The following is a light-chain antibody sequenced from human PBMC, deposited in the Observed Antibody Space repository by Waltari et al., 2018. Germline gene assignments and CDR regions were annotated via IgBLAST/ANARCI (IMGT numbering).Light chain of an antibody. CDR2: EVT. V-gene: IGLV2-11*01. J-gene: IGLJ2*01. CDR1: SRDIGGYTY. Sequence: QADLTQPRSVSGAPGQSVTISCTGTSRDIGGYTYVSWYQQHPGTAPKLMIYEVTKRPSGVSDRFSGSKSGNTASLTISGLQAEDEADYYCSSYAGSNTYVLFGGGTRLTVL. CDR3: SSYAGSNTYVL.